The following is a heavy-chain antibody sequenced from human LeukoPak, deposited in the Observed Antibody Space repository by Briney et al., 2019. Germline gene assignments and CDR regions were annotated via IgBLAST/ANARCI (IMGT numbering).Heavy chain of an antibody. CDR3: VRQSIATTPFDP. CDR2: IYPGDSDT. J-gene: IGHJ5*02. CDR1: GYSFTIYA. D-gene: IGHD6-6*01. Sequence: GESFNISCMDSGYSFTIYAIGWVRLVPGKGLEWVWMIYPGDSDTRYSPSFQGQVTTSADTSISTAYLQWSSLKASDIAMYYCVRQSIATTPFDPWGQGTLVTVSS. V-gene: IGHV5-51*01.